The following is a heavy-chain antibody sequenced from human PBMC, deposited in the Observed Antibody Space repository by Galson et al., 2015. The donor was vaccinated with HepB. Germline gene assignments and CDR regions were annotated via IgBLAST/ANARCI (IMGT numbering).Heavy chain of an antibody. V-gene: IGHV3-30-3*01. J-gene: IGHJ6*02. D-gene: IGHD6-19*01. Sequence: SLRLSCAASGFTFSSYAMHWVRQAPGKGLQWVAVISNDGSNKYYGDSVKGRFTISRDKSKNTLYLKMNTLTVEGTAVYYCARSQQWLASPENYGMDVWGQGTTVTVSS. CDR2: ISNDGSNK. CDR3: ARSQQWLASPENYGMDV. CDR1: GFTFSSYA.